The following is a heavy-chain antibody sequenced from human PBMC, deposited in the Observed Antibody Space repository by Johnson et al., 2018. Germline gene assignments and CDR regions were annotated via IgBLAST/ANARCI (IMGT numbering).Heavy chain of an antibody. D-gene: IGHD4-17*01. CDR1: GFTFSSYW. Sequence: VQLQESGGGLVKPGGSLRLSCAASGFTFSSYWMHWVRQAPGKGLVWVSRINSDGRSTTYADSVQGRLTISRDNARNTLFLQMKSLRAEDTAVYYCARGGLRCMQFPHGGEGSLATVAS. V-gene: IGHV3-74*01. CDR3: ARGGLRCMQFPH. J-gene: IGHJ1*01. CDR2: INSDGRST.